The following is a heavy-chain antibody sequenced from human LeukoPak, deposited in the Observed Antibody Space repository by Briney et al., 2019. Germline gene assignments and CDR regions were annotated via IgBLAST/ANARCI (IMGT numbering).Heavy chain of an antibody. V-gene: IGHV3-21*01. J-gene: IGHJ6*02. Sequence: PGGSLRLSGAASGFTFSSYSMNWDRQAPGKGLEWVSSIISSSSYIYYADSVKGRFTISRDNAKNSLYLQMNSLRAEDTAVYYCANSLYCSGGSCYNYYGMDVWGQGTTVTVSS. CDR2: IISSSSYI. CDR3: ANSLYCSGGSCYNYYGMDV. D-gene: IGHD2-15*01. CDR1: GFTFSSYS.